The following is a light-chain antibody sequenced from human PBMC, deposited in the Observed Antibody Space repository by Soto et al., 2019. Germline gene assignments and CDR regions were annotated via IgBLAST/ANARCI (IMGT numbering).Light chain of an antibody. CDR1: QDISNY. Sequence: DIQMTQSPSSLSASVGDRVTITCQASQDISNYLNWYQQKPGKAPKLLIYDASYLETGVPSRFSGSGSGTDFTFTISSLQPEDIATYYCQQYDNLPVPFGPVTKVDIK. V-gene: IGKV1-33*01. CDR3: QQYDNLPVP. CDR2: DAS. J-gene: IGKJ3*01.